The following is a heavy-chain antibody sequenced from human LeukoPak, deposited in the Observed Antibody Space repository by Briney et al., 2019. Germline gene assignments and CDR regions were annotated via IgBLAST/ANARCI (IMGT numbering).Heavy chain of an antibody. D-gene: IGHD1-26*01. CDR3: AKHTIRNLVGATVDY. J-gene: IGHJ4*02. CDR1: GFTFSSYA. CDR2: FSGSDGST. Sequence: PGGSLRLSCAASGFTFSSYAMNWVRQAPGKGLEWVSTFSGSDGSTYYADSVRGRFTISRDISKNTLYVQMNSLRAEDTAIYYCAKHTIRNLVGATVDYWGQGTLVTVSS. V-gene: IGHV3-23*01.